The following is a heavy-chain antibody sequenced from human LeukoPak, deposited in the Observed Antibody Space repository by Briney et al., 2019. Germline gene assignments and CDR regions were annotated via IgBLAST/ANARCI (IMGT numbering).Heavy chain of an antibody. D-gene: IGHD3-3*01. V-gene: IGHV4-39*01. CDR1: GGSISSSSYY. J-gene: IGHJ3*02. Sequence: SETLSLTCTVSGGSISSSSYYWGWIRQPPGKGLEWIGSIYYSGSTYYNPSLKSRVTISVDTSKNQFSLKLSSVTAADTAVYFCARGGFLEWLLNGAFDIWGQGTMVTVSS. CDR3: ARGGFLEWLLNGAFDI. CDR2: IYYSGST.